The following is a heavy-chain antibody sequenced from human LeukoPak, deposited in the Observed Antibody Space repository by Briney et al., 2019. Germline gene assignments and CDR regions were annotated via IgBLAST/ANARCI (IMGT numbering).Heavy chain of an antibody. CDR3: AKRIEGATSWFDR. CDR2: IIPIFGTA. J-gene: IGHJ5*02. CDR1: GCTFISYA. V-gene: IGHV1-69*05. Sequence: ASVKVSYKASGCTFISYALSWVRQAPGQGLEWMGGIIPIFGTANYAQKFQGRVTITTDESTSTTYMELSSLRAEDTAVYYCAKRIEGATSWFDRWGQGTLVTVSS. D-gene: IGHD1-26*01.